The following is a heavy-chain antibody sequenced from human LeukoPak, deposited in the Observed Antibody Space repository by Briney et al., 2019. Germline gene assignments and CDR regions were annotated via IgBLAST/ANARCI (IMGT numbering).Heavy chain of an antibody. CDR1: GGSFSGYY. CDR3: ARCQLWPKSYAFDI. CDR2: INHSGST. Sequence: SETLSLTCAVYGGSFSGYYWSWIRQPPGKGLEWIGEINHSGSTNYNPSLKSRVTISVDTSKNQFSLKLSSVTAADTAVYYCARCQLWPKSYAFDIWGQGTMVTVSS. J-gene: IGHJ3*02. D-gene: IGHD5-18*01. V-gene: IGHV4-34*01.